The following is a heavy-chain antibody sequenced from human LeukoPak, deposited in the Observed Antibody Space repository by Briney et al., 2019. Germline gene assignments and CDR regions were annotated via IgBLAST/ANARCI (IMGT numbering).Heavy chain of an antibody. CDR1: GFSFSTYS. J-gene: IGHJ4*02. Sequence: GGSLRLSCAASGFSFSTYSMYWLRQAPGKGLEWVTFISYDGSNEDYADSVKGRFTISRDNSKSTLYLQMTSLRTEDTAVYYCATPREGNSRDFDYWGQGTLVTVSS. CDR3: ATPREGNSRDFDY. D-gene: IGHD3-10*01. V-gene: IGHV3-30-3*01. CDR2: ISYDGSNE.